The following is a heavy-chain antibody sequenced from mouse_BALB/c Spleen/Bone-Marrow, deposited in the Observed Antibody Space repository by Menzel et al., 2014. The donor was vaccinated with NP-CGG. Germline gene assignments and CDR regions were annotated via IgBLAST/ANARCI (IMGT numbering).Heavy chain of an antibody. CDR3: ARQGYRAMDY. CDR2: IYPGDGST. Sequence: LQESGPELVKPGAPVKMSCKASGYTFTSYYIHWVKQRPGQGLEWIGWIYPGDGSTKYNEKFKGKTTLTANKSSSTAYMLLSSLTSEDSAIYFCARQGYRAMDYWGQGTSVTVSS. CDR1: GYTFTSYY. J-gene: IGHJ4*01. V-gene: IGHV1S56*01. D-gene: IGHD2-14*01.